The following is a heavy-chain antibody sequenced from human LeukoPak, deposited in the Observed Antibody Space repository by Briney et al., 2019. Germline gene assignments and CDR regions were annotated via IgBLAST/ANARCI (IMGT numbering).Heavy chain of an antibody. Sequence: ASVKVSCKASGYSFSGHYIHWVRQAPGQGLEWMGQINPNSAASHYAQKFQDRVTMTSDTSINMAYMELRSLRSDDTAVYYCARDFYGSRPGAFDYWGQGALVTVSS. J-gene: IGHJ4*02. CDR3: ARDFYGSRPGAFDY. D-gene: IGHD3-10*01. CDR1: GYSFSGHY. CDR2: INPNSAAS. V-gene: IGHV1-2*06.